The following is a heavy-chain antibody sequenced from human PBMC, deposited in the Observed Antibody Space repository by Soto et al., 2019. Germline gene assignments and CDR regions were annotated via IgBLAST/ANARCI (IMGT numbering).Heavy chain of an antibody. CDR2: INTATGNT. D-gene: IGHD6-19*01. Sequence: QVLLVQSGAEEKKPGASVKVSCKASGHTFTSCPIHWVRQAPGQRLEWMGWINTATGNTEYSQKFQGRVTMTSDTSASTAYMELSSLTSADTTVYYCASGNCSGHAFFHHWGQGTLVTVSS. CDR3: ASGNCSGHAFFHH. J-gene: IGHJ1*01. CDR1: GHTFTSCP. V-gene: IGHV1-3*04.